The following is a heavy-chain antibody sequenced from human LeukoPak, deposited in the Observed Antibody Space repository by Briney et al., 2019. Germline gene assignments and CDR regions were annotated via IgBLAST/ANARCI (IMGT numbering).Heavy chain of an antibody. J-gene: IGHJ5*02. D-gene: IGHD3-22*01. CDR3: ARDLGQYYDTSDNWFDP. CDR1: GITFSNYA. V-gene: IGHV3-23*01. Sequence: GGSLRLSCAASGITFSNYAMSWVRQAPGKGLEWVSSISASGVSTYYADSVKGRFTISRDNAKNTLNLQMNSLRAEDTAVYYCARDLGQYYDTSDNWFDPWGQGTLVTVSS. CDR2: ISASGVST.